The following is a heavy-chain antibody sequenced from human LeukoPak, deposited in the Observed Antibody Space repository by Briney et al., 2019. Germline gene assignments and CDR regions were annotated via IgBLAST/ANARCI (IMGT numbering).Heavy chain of an antibody. V-gene: IGHV1-2*02. Sequence: ASVKVSCKASGYTFSGYYIHWVRQAPGQGLEWMGLIKPDSGDTNYAQSFRGRVTMTRDTSITTAYMELNRLTSDDTAVYYCVRDRPHNWFDPWGQGTLVTVSS. CDR1: GYTFSGYY. CDR2: IKPDSGDT. CDR3: VRDRPHNWFDP. J-gene: IGHJ5*02.